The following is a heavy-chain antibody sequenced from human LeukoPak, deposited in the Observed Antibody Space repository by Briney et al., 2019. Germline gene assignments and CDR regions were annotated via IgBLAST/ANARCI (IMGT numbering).Heavy chain of an antibody. CDR1: GDSISGYY. CDR2: VYHTGHT. D-gene: IGHD6-13*01. Sequence: SETLSLTCTVSGDSISGYYWSWLRQPPGKGLEWIGYVYHTGHTHYSPSLKSRVTVSLDTSRNQVSLILSSVTAADTAVYYCARIAAAGPNWFDPWGQGTLSPSPQ. J-gene: IGHJ5*02. V-gene: IGHV4-59*01. CDR3: ARIAAAGPNWFDP.